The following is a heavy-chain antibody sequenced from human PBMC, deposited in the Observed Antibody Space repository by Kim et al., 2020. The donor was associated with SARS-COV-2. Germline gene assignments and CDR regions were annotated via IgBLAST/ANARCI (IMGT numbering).Heavy chain of an antibody. D-gene: IGHD6-13*01. CDR1: GYTFTSYY. CDR3: ARDQGVAAAGTHFDY. J-gene: IGHJ4*02. Sequence: ASVKVSCKASGYTFTSYYMHWVRQAPGQGLEWMGIINPSGGSTSYAQKFQGRVTMTRDTSTSTVYMELSSLRSEDTAVYYCARDQGVAAAGTHFDYWGQGTLVTVSS. V-gene: IGHV1-46*01. CDR2: INPSGGST.